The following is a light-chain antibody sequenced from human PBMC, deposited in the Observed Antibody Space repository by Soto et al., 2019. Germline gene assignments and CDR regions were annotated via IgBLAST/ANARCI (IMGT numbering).Light chain of an antibody. CDR2: GAS. J-gene: IGKJ1*01. Sequence: EIVMTQSPATLSVSPGERATLSCRASQSVSSLLAWYQQKPGQAPTLLLYGASTRATGIPARCSGSGSETEFTLTISSLQTEEFAVYYCQQYNNWWTFGQGTKVEIK. CDR1: QSVSSL. CDR3: QQYNNWWT. V-gene: IGKV3-15*01.